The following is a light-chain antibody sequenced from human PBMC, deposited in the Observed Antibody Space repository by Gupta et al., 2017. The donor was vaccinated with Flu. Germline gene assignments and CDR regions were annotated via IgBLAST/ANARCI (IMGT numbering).Light chain of an antibody. J-gene: IGLJ1*01. V-gene: IGLV2-14*04. CDR2: DVS. CDR3: CTCTSGYTLHV. CDR1: SSDVGGYNY. Sequence: NISSSGSSSDVGGYNYLAWYQQHPRSAPTIMLYDVSSGPPWVSNGLSGAKSATTASLTISGLQQADDADYYCCTCTSGYTLHVFGTGTKVTVL.